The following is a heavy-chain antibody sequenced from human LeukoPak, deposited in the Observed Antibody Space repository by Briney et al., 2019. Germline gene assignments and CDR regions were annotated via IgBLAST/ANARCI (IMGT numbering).Heavy chain of an antibody. CDR2: ISSSSSYI. CDR3: ARDRNSKRYYFDY. Sequence: AGGSLRLSCAASGFTFSSYSMNWVRQAPGKGLEWVSSISSSSSYIYYADSVKGRFTISRDNAKNSLYLQMNSLRAEDTAVYYCARDRNSKRYYFDYWGQGTLVTVSS. V-gene: IGHV3-21*01. CDR1: GFTFSSYS. J-gene: IGHJ4*02. D-gene: IGHD1-14*01.